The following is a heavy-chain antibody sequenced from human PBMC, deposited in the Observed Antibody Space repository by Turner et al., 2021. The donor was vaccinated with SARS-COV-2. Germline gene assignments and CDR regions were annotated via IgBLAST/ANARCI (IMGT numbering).Heavy chain of an antibody. CDR1: SFPFRSYS. Sequence: QVQLVESGGGVVQPGRSLRLSCAASSFPFRSYSMHWVRQAPGKGLEWVAVISYDGSYKYYADSVKGRFTISRDNSKNTLYLQMNSLRAEDTAVYYCARARNYSSSWYGVDVPFDPWGQGTLVTVSS. CDR3: ARARNYSSSWYGVDVPFDP. D-gene: IGHD6-13*01. V-gene: IGHV3-30-3*01. J-gene: IGHJ5*02. CDR2: ISYDGSYK.